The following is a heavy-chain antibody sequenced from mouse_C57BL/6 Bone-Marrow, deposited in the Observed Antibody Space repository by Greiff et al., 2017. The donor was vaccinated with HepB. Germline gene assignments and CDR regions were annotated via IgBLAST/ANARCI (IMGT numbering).Heavy chain of an antibody. Sequence: QVQLQQPGAELVRPGSSVKLSCKASGYTFPSYWMAWVKQRPGQGLEWIGNIYPSDSESHYTQKFKDKATLTVDKSSSTAYMQHSSLTSEDSAVYYCARSTTVVAPVYCDVWCTGTTVTVSS. CDR3: ARSTTVVAPVYCDV. V-gene: IGHV1-61*01. CDR2: IYPSDSES. CDR1: GYTFPSYW. D-gene: IGHD1-1*01. J-gene: IGHJ1*03.